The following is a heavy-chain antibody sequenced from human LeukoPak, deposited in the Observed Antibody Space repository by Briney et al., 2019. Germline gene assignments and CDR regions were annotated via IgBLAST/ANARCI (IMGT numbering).Heavy chain of an antibody. J-gene: IGHJ4*02. CDR3: ARDLGEHIVVVTATSPFDY. CDR1: GYTFTSYG. V-gene: IGHV1-18*01. D-gene: IGHD2-21*02. CDR2: ISAYNGNT. Sequence: ASVKVSCKASGYTFTSYGISWVRQAPGQGLEWMGWISAYNGNTNYAQKLQGRVTMTTDTSTSTAYMELRSLRSDDTAVYYCARDLGEHIVVVTATSPFDYRGQGTLVTVSS.